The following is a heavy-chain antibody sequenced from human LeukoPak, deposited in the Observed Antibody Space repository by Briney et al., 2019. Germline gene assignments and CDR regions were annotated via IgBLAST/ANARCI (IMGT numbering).Heavy chain of an antibody. V-gene: IGHV4-59*01. J-gene: IGHJ6*03. Sequence: SETLSLTCTVSGGSISSYYWSWIRQPPGKGLEWIGYIYYSGSTNYNPSLKSRVTISVDTSKNQFSLKLSSVTAADTAVYYCARYHVRGTILEYYYYMDVWGKGTTVTVSS. CDR3: ARYHVRGTILEYYYYMDV. CDR2: IYYSGST. D-gene: IGHD2-2*01. CDR1: GGSISSYY.